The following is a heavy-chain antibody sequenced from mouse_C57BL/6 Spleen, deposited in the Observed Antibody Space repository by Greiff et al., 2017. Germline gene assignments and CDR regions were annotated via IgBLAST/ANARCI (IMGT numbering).Heavy chain of an antibody. Sequence: EVKLMESGAELVRPGASVKLSCTASGFNIKDDYMHWVKQRPEQGLEWIGWIDPENGDTEYASKFQGKATITADTSSNTAYLQLSSLTSEDTAVYYCTTGYHWGQGTLVTVSA. J-gene: IGHJ3*01. V-gene: IGHV14-4*01. D-gene: IGHD2-2*01. CDR3: TTGYH. CDR1: GFNIKDDY. CDR2: IDPENGDT.